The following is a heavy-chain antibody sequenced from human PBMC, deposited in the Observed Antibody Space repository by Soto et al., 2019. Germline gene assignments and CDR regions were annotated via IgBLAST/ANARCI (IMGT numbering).Heavy chain of an antibody. CDR2: INHSGST. D-gene: IGHD3-9*01. CDR1: GGSFSGYY. V-gene: IGHV4-34*01. CDR3: ARGRVTSGALRYFDQTPPDY. J-gene: IGHJ4*02. Sequence: QVQLQQWGAGLLKPSETLSLTCAVYGGSFSGYYWSWIRQPPGKGLEWIGEINHSGSTNYNPSLKSRVTISVDTSKNQFSLKLSSVTAADTAVYYCARGRVTSGALRYFDQTPPDYWGQGTLVTVSS.